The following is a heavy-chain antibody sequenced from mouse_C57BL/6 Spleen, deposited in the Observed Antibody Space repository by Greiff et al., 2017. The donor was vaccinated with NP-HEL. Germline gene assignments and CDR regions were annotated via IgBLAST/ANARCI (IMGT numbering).Heavy chain of an antibody. CDR3: TRGLYDYDSWFAY. CDR2: IDPETGGT. Sequence: QVQLQQSGAELVRPGASVTLSCKASGYTFTDYEMHWVKQTPVHGLEWIGAIDPETGGTAYNQKFKGKAILTADKSSSTAYMELRSLTSEDSAVYYCTRGLYDYDSWFAYWGQGTLVTVSA. CDR1: GYTFTDYE. J-gene: IGHJ3*01. V-gene: IGHV1-15*01. D-gene: IGHD2-4*01.